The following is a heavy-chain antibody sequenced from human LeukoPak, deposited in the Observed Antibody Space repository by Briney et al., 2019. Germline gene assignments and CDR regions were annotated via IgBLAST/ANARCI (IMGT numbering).Heavy chain of an antibody. D-gene: IGHD3-22*01. CDR3: ARVGDDSSGYYVDY. CDR1: GGSISSYY. J-gene: IGHJ4*02. CDR2: IYYSGST. V-gene: IGHV4-59*01. Sequence: SETLSLTCTVSGGSISSYYWSWIRQPPGKGLEWIGYIYYSGSTNYNPSLKSRDTISVDTSKNQFSLKLSSVTAADTAVYYCARVGDDSSGYYVDYWGQGTLVTVSS.